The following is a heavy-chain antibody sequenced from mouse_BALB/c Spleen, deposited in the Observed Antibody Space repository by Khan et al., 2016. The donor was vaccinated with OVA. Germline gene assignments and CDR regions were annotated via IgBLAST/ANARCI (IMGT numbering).Heavy chain of an antibody. V-gene: IGHV1-7*01. D-gene: IGHD1-1*01. Sequence: VQLQQSGAELAKPGASVKMSCKASGYTFTSYWMHWVKQRPGQGLEWLGYINPSTDYTEYNQKFKDKATLTADKSSSTAYMQLTSLTSEDSAVYYCTNHGSSSAWFTYWGQGTLVTVSA. CDR3: TNHGSSSAWFTY. J-gene: IGHJ3*01. CDR2: INPSTDYT. CDR1: GYTFTSYW.